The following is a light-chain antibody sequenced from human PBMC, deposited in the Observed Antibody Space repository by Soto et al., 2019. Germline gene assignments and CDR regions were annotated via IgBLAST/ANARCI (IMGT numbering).Light chain of an antibody. CDR1: SSDVGAYNY. CDR2: DVS. CDR3: CSYTNSAYV. J-gene: IGLJ1*01. Sequence: QSALTQPRSVSGSPGQSVTISCTGPSSDVGAYNYVSWYQQHPAKAPNLMIYDVSKRPSGVPDRFSGSKSGNTASLTISGLQAEDEGDYYCCSYTNSAYVFGTGTKLTVL. V-gene: IGLV2-11*01.